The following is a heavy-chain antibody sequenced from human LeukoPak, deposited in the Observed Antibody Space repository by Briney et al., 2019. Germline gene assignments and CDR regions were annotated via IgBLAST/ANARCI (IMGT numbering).Heavy chain of an antibody. V-gene: IGHV3-48*01. J-gene: IGHJ4*02. D-gene: IGHD3-22*01. CDR2: ISSSSSTI. CDR1: GFTFSSYS. CDR3: ASTWGHYYDSSGYYALSFDY. Sequence: PGGSLRLSCAASGFTFSSYSMNWVRQAPGKGLEWVSYISSSSSTIYYADSVKGRFIISRDNAKNSLYLQMNSLRAEDTAVYYCASTWGHYYDSSGYYALSFDYWGQGTLVTVSS.